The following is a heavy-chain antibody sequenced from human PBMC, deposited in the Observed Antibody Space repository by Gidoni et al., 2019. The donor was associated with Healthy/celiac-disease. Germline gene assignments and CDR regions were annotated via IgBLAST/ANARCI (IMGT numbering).Heavy chain of an antibody. J-gene: IGHJ4*02. V-gene: IGHV3-23*01. CDR1: GFCFSSYA. CDR3: AKSIVLMVYAMGY. D-gene: IGHD2-8*01. Sequence: EVQLLESGGGLVQPGGSVRLSCAASGFCFSSYAMSWVRQAPGKGLEWVSAISGSGGSTYYADSVKGRFTIARDNSKITLYLQMNSLRAEDTAVYYCAKSIVLMVYAMGYWGQGTLVTVSS. CDR2: ISGSGGST.